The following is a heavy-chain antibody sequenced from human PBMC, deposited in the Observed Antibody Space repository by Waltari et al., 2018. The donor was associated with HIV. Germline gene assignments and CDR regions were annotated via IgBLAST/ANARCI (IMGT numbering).Heavy chain of an antibody. J-gene: IGHJ6*02. CDR3: ARGVSIVRGVMIRGHMDV. V-gene: IGHV1-18*01. CDR2: MSGYNGNT. Sequence: VQLVQSGAEMRKPGASVKVSCRASGYTFRAFTISWVRQAPGQGLEWMGWMSGYNGNTNYAQKFQGRGNMTTDTSTSTAHMELRSLRSDDTAVYYCARGVSIVRGVMIRGHMDVWGQGTTVTVSS. CDR1: GYTFRAFT. D-gene: IGHD3-10*01.